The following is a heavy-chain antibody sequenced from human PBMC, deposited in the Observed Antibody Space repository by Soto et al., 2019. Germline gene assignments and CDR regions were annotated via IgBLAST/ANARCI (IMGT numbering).Heavy chain of an antibody. CDR3: ARQSFWSGFSSYGMDV. V-gene: IGHV4-4*02. D-gene: IGHD3-3*01. Sequence: SETLSLTCAVSGGSITSGQWWSWVRQPPGKGLEWIGEIYHSGSSNYNPSLKSRVTISVDKSKTQFSLRLRSVTAADTAVYYCARQSFWSGFSSYGMDVRGQGPTVTVAS. CDR2: IYHSGSS. J-gene: IGHJ6*02. CDR1: GGSITSGQW.